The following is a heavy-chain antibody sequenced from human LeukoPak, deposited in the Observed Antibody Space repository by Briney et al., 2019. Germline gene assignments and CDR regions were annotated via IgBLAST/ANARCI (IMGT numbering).Heavy chain of an antibody. CDR2: ISSSSSII. Sequence: GGSLRLSCAASGFTFSTYIMTWVRQAPGKGLELVSYISSSSSIIYQADSVKGRFTISRDNAKNSLYLQMNSLRAEDTAVYYCARDKYGSPGAFDIWGQGTMVTVSS. CDR3: ARDKYGSPGAFDI. D-gene: IGHD1-26*01. V-gene: IGHV3-48*04. CDR1: GFTFSTYI. J-gene: IGHJ3*02.